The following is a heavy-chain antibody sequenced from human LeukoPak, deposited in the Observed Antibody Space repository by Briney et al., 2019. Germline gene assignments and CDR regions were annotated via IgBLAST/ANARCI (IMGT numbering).Heavy chain of an antibody. J-gene: IGHJ5*02. CDR1: GYTFTSYA. D-gene: IGHD2-15*01. CDR2: INVGNDNT. CDR3: ARDLGYCTGGTCYPNWFDP. V-gene: IGHV1-3*01. Sequence: ASVKVSCKASGYTFTSYAMHWVRQAPGQRLEWMGWINVGNDNTKYSQKFQGRVTITRDTSASTAYMELSSLRSEDTAVCYCARDLGYCTGGTCYPNWFDPWGQGTLVTVSS.